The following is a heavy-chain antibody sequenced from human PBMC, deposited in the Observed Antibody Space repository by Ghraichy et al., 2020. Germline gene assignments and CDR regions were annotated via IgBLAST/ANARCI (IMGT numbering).Heavy chain of an antibody. CDR1: GFTFSSYG. Sequence: GGSLRLSCAASGFTFSSYGMHWVRQAPGKGLEWVAVTSHDGSDQNYADSLKGRFTISRDNSKNTLFLQMNSLRPEDTAVYYCAKVKHSYDSTGYHDYWGPGALVTVSS. V-gene: IGHV3-30*18. J-gene: IGHJ4*02. D-gene: IGHD3-22*01. CDR2: TSHDGSDQ. CDR3: AKVKHSYDSTGYHDY.